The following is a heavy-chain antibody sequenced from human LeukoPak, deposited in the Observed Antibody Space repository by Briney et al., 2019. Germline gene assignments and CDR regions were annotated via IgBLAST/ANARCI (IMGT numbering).Heavy chain of an antibody. CDR1: GFTFSSYA. CDR2: ISGSGGNT. CDR3: AKDRLGGPYFFHY. D-gene: IGHD3-16*01. V-gene: IGHV3-23*01. J-gene: IGHJ4*02. Sequence: GGSLRLSCAASGFTFSSYAMSWVRQAPGKGLEWVSAISGSGGNTYYADSVKGRFTISRDNSKNTLYLQMNSLRAEDTAVYFCAKDRLGGPYFFHYWGQGTLVTVSS.